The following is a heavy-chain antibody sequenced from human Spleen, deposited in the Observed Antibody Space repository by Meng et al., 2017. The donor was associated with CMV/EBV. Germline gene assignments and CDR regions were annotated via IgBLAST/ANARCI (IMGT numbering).Heavy chain of an antibody. CDR3: ARDSSPLYFDY. CDR1: GYTLASNY. Sequence: SCQTDGYTLASNYMHWVRQAPGQGIEWMKMINPSGSSTRYAQKFQGRVTMTRDTSTSTVYMELSSLRSEDTAVYYCARDSSPLYFDYWGQGTLVTVSS. J-gene: IGHJ4*02. V-gene: IGHV1-46*01. CDR2: INPSGSST.